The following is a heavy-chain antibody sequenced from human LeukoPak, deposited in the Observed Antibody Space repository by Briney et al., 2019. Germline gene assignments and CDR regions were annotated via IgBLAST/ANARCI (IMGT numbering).Heavy chain of an antibody. Sequence: SETLSLTCAVYGGSFSGYHWSWIRQPPGKGLEWIGEINHSGSTSYNPSLKSRVTISVDKSKNQFSLKLSSVTAADTAVYYCARSQVDSSGHTLYLPIWGQGTLVTVSS. CDR1: GGSFSGYH. CDR2: INHSGST. V-gene: IGHV4-34*01. D-gene: IGHD3-22*01. J-gene: IGHJ4*02. CDR3: ARSQVDSSGHTLYLPI.